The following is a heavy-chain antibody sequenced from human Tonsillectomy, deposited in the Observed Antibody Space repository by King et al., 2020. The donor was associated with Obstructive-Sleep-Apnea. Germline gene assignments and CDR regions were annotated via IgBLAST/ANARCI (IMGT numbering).Heavy chain of an antibody. V-gene: IGHV1-3*01. J-gene: IGHJ4*02. CDR1: GFTFINYA. Sequence: QLVQSGAEVKKPGASVKVSCKASGFTFINYAIHWVRQAPGQGLEWMGWINAGDGDTKYSQDFQARLTITRDTSATTSYMEMSSLRSEDTAVFFCTVNLDYWGQGTLVTVSS. CDR2: INAGDGDT. CDR3: TVNLDY.